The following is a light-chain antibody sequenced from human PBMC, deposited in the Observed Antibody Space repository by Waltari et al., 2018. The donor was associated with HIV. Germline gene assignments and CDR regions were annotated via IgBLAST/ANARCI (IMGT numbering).Light chain of an antibody. V-gene: IGLV1-40*01. CDR3: QSYDSSLSWV. CDR1: SSNIGAGYD. J-gene: IGLJ3*02. Sequence: QSVLTQPPSVSGAPGQRVTISCTGSSSNIGAGYDVHWYQQLPGTATKLLIYGNSNRPSGVPDRFSGSKSGTSASLAITGLQAEDEADYYCQSYDSSLSWVFGGGTKLTVL. CDR2: GNS.